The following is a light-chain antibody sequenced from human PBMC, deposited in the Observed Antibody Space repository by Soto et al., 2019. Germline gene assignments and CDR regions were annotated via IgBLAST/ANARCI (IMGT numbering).Light chain of an antibody. J-gene: IGLJ1*01. CDR2: EVS. Sequence: QSVLTQPPSASGSPGQSVTISCTGTSSDVGTYNYVAWYQQYPGKAPKLMIYEVSNRPSGVSNRFSGSKSGNTAFLTISGLQAEDEADYYCSSYTSTGTRVFGTGTKVHRP. CDR3: SSYTSTGTRV. V-gene: IGLV2-14*01. CDR1: SSDVGTYNY.